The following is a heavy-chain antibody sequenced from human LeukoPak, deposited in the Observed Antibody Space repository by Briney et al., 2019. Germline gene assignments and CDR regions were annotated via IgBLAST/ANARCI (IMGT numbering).Heavy chain of an antibody. Sequence: SETLSLTCTVSGGSISSGGYSWSWIRQHPGKGLEWIGYIYYSGSTYYNPSLKSRVTMSVDTSKNQFSLKLSSVTAADTAVYYCASTPLEYYDFWSGQTSPWFDPWGQGTLVTVSS. CDR2: IYYSGST. V-gene: IGHV4-31*03. D-gene: IGHD3-3*01. J-gene: IGHJ5*02. CDR3: ASTPLEYYDFWSGQTSPWFDP. CDR1: GGSISSGGYS.